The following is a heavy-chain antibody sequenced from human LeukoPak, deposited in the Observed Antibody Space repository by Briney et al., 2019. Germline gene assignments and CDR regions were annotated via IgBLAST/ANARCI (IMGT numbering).Heavy chain of an antibody. J-gene: IGHJ4*02. CDR3: ARDKSNSVNY. D-gene: IGHD3-16*02. CDR1: GFTFSSYE. Sequence: PGGSLRLSCAASGFTFSSYEMNWVRQAPGKGLEWVSYISSSGSSIYYADSVKGRFTISRDNAKNSLYLQMNSLRAEDTAVYYCARDKSNSVNYWGQGTLVTVSS. CDR2: ISSSGSSI. V-gene: IGHV3-48*03.